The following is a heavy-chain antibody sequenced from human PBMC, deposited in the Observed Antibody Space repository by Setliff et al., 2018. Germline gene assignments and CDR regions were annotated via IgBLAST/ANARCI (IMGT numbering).Heavy chain of an antibody. CDR3: ARTTGYRLEGDFDY. V-gene: IGHV3-30*03. Sequence: PGGSLRLSCVASGYTFSSYAIHWVRQAPGKGLEWVALISWDGTKTSYADSVRGRFTISRDGSKSTLYLDMSSLRAEDTAIYYCARTTGYRLEGDFDYWGQGTLVTVSS. CDR2: ISWDGTKT. D-gene: IGHD3-16*01. CDR1: GYTFSSYA. J-gene: IGHJ4*02.